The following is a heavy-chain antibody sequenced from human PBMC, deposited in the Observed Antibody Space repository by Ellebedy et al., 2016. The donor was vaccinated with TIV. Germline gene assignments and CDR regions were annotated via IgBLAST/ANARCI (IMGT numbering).Heavy chain of an antibody. D-gene: IGHD2-2*01. CDR3: ARTGGVPAAMGNWFDR. V-gene: IGHV3-21*01. J-gene: IGHJ5*02. Sequence: PGGSLRLSCAASGFTFITYTMNWLRQAPAKGLEWVSSISGGGYIYYADSVKGRFTISRDNARNSLYLQMNSLTAEDTALYYCARTGGVPAAMGNWFDRWGQGTLVTVSS. CDR1: GFTFITYT. CDR2: ISGGGYI.